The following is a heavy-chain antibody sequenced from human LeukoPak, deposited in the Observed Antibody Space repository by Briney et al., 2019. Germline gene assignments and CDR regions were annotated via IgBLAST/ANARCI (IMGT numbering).Heavy chain of an antibody. CDR3: ASPPLGGATNYYYYGMDV. CDR1: VGTFSSYA. D-gene: IGHD1-26*01. V-gene: IGHV1-69*01. J-gene: IGHJ6*02. CDR2: IIPIFGTA. Sequence: SVKVSCKASVGTFSSYAISWVRQAPGQGLEWMGGIIPIFGTANYAQKFQGRVTITADESTSTAYMELSSLRSEDTAVYYCASPPLGGATNYYYYGMDVWGQGTTVTVSS.